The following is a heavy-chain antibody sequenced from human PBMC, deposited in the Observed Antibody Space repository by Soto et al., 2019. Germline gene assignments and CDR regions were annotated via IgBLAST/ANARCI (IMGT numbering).Heavy chain of an antibody. CDR3: ARLIILMVYAPMDV. CDR2: ISSSSTI. CDR1: GFTFSSYS. V-gene: IGHV3-48*02. Sequence: GGSLRLSCAASGFTFSSYSMNWVRQAPGKGLEWVSYISSSSTIYYADSVKGRFTISRDNAKNSLYLQMNSLRDEDTAVYYCARLIILMVYAPMDVWGQGTTVTVSS. D-gene: IGHD2-8*01. J-gene: IGHJ6*02.